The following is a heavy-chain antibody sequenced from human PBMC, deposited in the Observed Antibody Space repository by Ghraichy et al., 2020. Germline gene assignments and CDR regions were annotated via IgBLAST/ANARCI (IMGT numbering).Heavy chain of an antibody. J-gene: IGHJ4*02. V-gene: IGHV3-69-1*01. D-gene: IGHD3-22*01. CDR2: ITSSSSI. CDR1: GFTFRYYS. Sequence: GESLNISCAASGFTFRYYSMTWVRQAPGKGLEWVSSITSSSSIYYAGSVKGRFTISRDDAKNALYLQLDSLRAEDTAIYYCARIDYYNSNGYYNYWGQGTLVTVSS. CDR3: ARIDYYNSNGYYNY.